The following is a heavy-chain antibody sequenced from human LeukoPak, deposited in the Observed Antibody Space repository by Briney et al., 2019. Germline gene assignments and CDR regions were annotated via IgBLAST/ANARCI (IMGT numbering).Heavy chain of an antibody. CDR1: GFTFSSYN. V-gene: IGHV3-23*01. CDR2: ISGSGGST. D-gene: IGHD3-16*02. J-gene: IGHJ4*02. Sequence: GGSLRLSCAASGFTFSSYNMSWVRQAPGKGVEWVSAISGSGGSTYYADSVKGRFTISRDNSKNTLYLQMNSLREEDTAVYYCAKPNMITFGGVIAPFDYWGQGTLVTVSS. CDR3: AKPNMITFGGVIAPFDY.